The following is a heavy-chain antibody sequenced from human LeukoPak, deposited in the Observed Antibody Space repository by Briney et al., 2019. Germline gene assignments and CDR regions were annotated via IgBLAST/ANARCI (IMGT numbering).Heavy chain of an antibody. CDR3: ARDVDDSSGYYSDY. D-gene: IGHD3-22*01. V-gene: IGHV3-11*01. CDR1: GFTFSDYY. CDR2: ISSSGSTI. J-gene: IGHJ4*02. Sequence: GGSLRLSCAASGFTFSDYYMSWIRQAPGKGLEWVSYISSSGSTIYYADFVKGRFTISRDNAKNSLYLQMNSLRAEDTAVYYCARDVDDSSGYYSDYWGQGTLVTVSP.